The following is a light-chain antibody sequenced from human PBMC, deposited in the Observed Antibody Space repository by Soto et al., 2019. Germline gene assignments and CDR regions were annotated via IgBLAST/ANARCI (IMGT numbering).Light chain of an antibody. J-gene: IGKJ1*01. CDR2: AAS. CDR3: QQSYSSPPT. V-gene: IGKV1-39*01. CDR1: QSISRD. Sequence: DIQMTQSPFFLSASVGDRVTITYRASQSISRDLNWYQQKPGKAPNLLIYAASTLESGVPSRFSGSGSGTDFTLTISSLQPDDFATYYCQQSYSSPPTFGQGTKVDIK.